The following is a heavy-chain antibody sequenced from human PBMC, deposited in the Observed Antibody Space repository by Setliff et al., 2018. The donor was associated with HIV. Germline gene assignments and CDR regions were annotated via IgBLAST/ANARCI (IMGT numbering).Heavy chain of an antibody. J-gene: IGHJ5*02. Sequence: ASLPVSCKASGYTFTSYGISWVRQAPGQGLEWMGWISAYNGHTNYAQKFQGRVTMTIDTSTSTAYTELRSLRSDDTAVYYCARDVPTYCSSINCYDTMNQNWFDPWGQGTLVTVSS. D-gene: IGHD2-2*01. CDR2: ISAYNGHT. V-gene: IGHV1-18*01. CDR1: GYTFTSYG. CDR3: ARDVPTYCSSINCYDTMNQNWFDP.